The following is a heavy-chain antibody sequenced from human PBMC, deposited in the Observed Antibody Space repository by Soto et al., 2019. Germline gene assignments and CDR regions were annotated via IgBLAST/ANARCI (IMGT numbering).Heavy chain of an antibody. CDR1: GYTFTSYD. V-gene: IGHV1-8*01. CDR3: ARGLDYYDSSGYSMTHDY. J-gene: IGHJ4*02. D-gene: IGHD3-22*01. Sequence: QVQLVQSGAEVKKPGASVKVSCKASGYTFTSYDINWVRQATGQGLEWMGWMNPNSGNTGYAQKFQGRVTMTRNTSIGTAYMELSSLRSEDTAVYYCARGLDYYDSSGYSMTHDYWGQGTLVTVSS. CDR2: MNPNSGNT.